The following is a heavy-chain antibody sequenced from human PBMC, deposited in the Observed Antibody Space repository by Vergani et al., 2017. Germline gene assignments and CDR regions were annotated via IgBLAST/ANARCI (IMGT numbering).Heavy chain of an antibody. CDR1: GYTFTGYY. CDR2: FDPEHGEV. D-gene: IGHD3-10*02. Sequence: QVQLVQSGAEVKKPGASVKVSCKASGYTFTGYYMHWVRQAPGKGLEWMGGFDPEHGEVTFAHHIQGRVTMTEGRSTDTAYMELSSLRPEHTALYYCAIVTQYYVIRRYYLDDWGEGTLVTLSS. V-gene: IGHV1-24*01. J-gene: IGHJ4*02. CDR3: AIVTQYYVIRRYYLDD.